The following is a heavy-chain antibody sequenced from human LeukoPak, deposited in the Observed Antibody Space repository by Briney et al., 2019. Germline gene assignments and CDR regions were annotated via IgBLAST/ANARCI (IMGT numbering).Heavy chain of an antibody. V-gene: IGHV3-23*01. CDR2: ISGSGGST. CDR3: AKDESDLFDWLLPDYYYYGMDV. Sequence: PGGSLRLSCAASGFTFSSYAMSWVRQAPGKGLEWVSAISGSGGSTYYADSVKGRFTISRDNSKNTLYLQMNSLRAEDTAVYYCAKDESDLFDWLLPDYYYYGMDVWGQGTTVTVSS. D-gene: IGHD3-9*01. CDR1: GFTFSSYA. J-gene: IGHJ6*02.